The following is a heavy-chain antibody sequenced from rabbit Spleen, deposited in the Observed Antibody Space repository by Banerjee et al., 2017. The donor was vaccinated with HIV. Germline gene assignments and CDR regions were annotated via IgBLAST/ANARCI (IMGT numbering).Heavy chain of an antibody. J-gene: IGHJ6*01. V-gene: IGHV1S45*01. D-gene: IGHD1-1*01. CDR3: ARDTSSSFSSYGMDL. CDR1: GVSFSDKDV. CDR2: IEVGSSDFT. Sequence: EQLEESGGGLVKPEGSLTLTCKASGVSFSDKDVMCWVRQAPGKGLEWIACIEVGSSDFTYFATWAKGRFTISKTSSTMVTLQVTRLTAADTATYFCARDTSSSFSSYGMDLWGPGTLVTVS.